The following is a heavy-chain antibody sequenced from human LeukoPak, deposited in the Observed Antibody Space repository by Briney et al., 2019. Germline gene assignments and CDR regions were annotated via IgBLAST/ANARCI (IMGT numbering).Heavy chain of an antibody. CDR1: GFTFSIYG. Sequence: HPGGSLRLSCAASGFTFSIYGMNWVRQAPGKGLEWVSYISSTGNTIDYADSVKGRFTISRDNGKNSLYLQMNSLRDEDTAVYYCARDLRYSGSYYPLEIDYRGQGTLVTVSS. V-gene: IGHV3-48*02. CDR2: ISSTGNTI. J-gene: IGHJ4*02. CDR3: ARDLRYSGSYYPLEIDY. D-gene: IGHD1-26*01.